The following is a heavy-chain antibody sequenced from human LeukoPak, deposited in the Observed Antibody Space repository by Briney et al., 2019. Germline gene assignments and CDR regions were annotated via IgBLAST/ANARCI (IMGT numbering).Heavy chain of an antibody. Sequence: GASVKVSCKASGYTFTGYYMHWVRQAPGQGLEWMGWINPNSGGTNYAQKFQGRVTMTRDTSISTAYMELSSLRSDDTAVYYCAPAPTSPLPYYFDYWGLGTLVTVSS. CDR3: APAPTSPLPYYFDY. CDR2: INPNSGGT. V-gene: IGHV1-2*02. CDR1: GYTFTGYY. J-gene: IGHJ4*02.